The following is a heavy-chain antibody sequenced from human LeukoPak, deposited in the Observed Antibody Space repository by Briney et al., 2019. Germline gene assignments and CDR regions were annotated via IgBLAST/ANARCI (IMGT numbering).Heavy chain of an antibody. D-gene: IGHD5-18*01. V-gene: IGHV4-59*01. CDR2: IYYSGST. J-gene: IGHJ4*02. CDR3: ARASTSLGYSYGLIDY. Sequence: SETLSLTSTVSGGSISSYYWSWIRQPPGKGLEWIGYIYYSGSTNYNPSLKSRVTISVDTSKNQFSLKLSSVTAADTAVYYCARASTSLGYSYGLIDYWGQGTLVTVSS. CDR1: GGSISSYY.